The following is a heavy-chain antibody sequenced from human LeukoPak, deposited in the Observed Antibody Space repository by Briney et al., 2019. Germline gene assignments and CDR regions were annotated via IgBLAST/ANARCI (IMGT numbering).Heavy chain of an antibody. Sequence: GGSLRLSCAASGFTFSSYSMNWVRQAPGKGVEWVSIIYTDGGTYYADSVKGRFTISRDNSKNTLYLQMNSLRAEDTAVHYCAKGLSGSYYFDSWGQGTLVTVSS. V-gene: IGHV3-53*01. CDR3: AKGLSGSYYFDS. CDR1: GFTFSSYS. J-gene: IGHJ4*02. D-gene: IGHD1-26*01. CDR2: IYTDGGT.